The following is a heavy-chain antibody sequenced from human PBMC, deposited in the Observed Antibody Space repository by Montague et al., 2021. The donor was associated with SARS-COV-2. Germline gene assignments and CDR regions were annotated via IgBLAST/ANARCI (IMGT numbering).Heavy chain of an antibody. CDR2: IYYSGST. J-gene: IGHJ5*02. V-gene: IGHV4-39*01. D-gene: IGHD1-1*01. CDR3: ARFFTGLEPPFDP. Sequence: IYYSGSTMYNPSLKSRVTMSVDTSKNQFSLHLNLVTAADTAVYYCARFFTGLEPPFDPWGQGTRVIVSS.